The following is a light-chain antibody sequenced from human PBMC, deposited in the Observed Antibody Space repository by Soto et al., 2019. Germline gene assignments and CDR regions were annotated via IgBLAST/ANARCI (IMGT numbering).Light chain of an antibody. J-gene: IGKJ1*01. CDR3: QQSYSILWT. Sequence: IQLTQSPSSLSASVGDRVTVTCRASQGIDTYLVWYQQKSGKAPTVLIYASSTLQTGVPSRFSGSGSGTDFSLTICSLHPEDVATYYCQQSYSILWTFGQGTKVDIK. V-gene: IGKV1-9*01. CDR2: ASS. CDR1: QGIDTY.